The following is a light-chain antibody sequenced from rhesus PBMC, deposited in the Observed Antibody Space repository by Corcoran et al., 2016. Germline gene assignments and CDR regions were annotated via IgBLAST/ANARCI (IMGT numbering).Light chain of an antibody. Sequence: DIQMTQSPSSLSASVGDRVTITCRASLGITNDLAWYQQKPGEPPELLIYEASILQGGIPSRFSGSGSGAGFTLTISSLQSEDFGTYYCQHYFTTPLTFGGGTKVELK. CDR3: QHYFTTPLT. CDR1: LGITND. V-gene: IGKV1-25*01. J-gene: IGKJ4*01. CDR2: EAS.